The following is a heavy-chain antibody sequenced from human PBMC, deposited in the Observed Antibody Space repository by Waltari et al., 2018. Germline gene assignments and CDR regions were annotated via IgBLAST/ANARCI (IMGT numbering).Heavy chain of an antibody. CDR2: LYYGGR. CDR3: ARRPYDILTGGFDS. V-gene: IGHV4-39*02. Sequence: QLQLQESGPGLVKPSETLSLSCTVAGASISSKSYYWGWIRQPPGKGLEWIGGLYYGGRNYNPSLQSRVTIAADTARNRLSLKLTSVTATDTAVYYCARRPYDILTGGFDSWGQGTLVTVSS. CDR1: GASISSKSYY. D-gene: IGHD3-9*01. J-gene: IGHJ4*02.